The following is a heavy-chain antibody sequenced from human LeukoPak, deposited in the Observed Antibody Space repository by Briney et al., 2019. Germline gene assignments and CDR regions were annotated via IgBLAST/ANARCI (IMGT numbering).Heavy chain of an antibody. V-gene: IGHV1-2*02. Sequence: ASVKVSCKASGYTFTGYYMHWVRQAPGQGLEWMGWINPNSGGTNYAQKFQGRVTMTRDTSISTAYMGLSRLRSDDTAVYYCARGRRGYCSSTSCRYYFDYWGQGTLVTVSS. D-gene: IGHD2-2*01. J-gene: IGHJ4*02. CDR1: GYTFTGYY. CDR2: INPNSGGT. CDR3: ARGRRGYCSSTSCRYYFDY.